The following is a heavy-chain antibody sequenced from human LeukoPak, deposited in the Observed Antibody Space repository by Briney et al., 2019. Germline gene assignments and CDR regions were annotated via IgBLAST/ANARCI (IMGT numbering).Heavy chain of an antibody. J-gene: IGHJ4*02. CDR2: IYKDGRS. Sequence: SETLSLTCTVSGGSISSSTYYWGWIRQPPGKGLEWIGSIYKDGRSQYNPSLKSRVTISVDTSKNQFSLKLNSVTAADTAVYYCARHDGSGRRIALDYWGQGTLVTVSS. CDR3: ARHDGSGRRIALDY. D-gene: IGHD6-19*01. V-gene: IGHV4-39*01. CDR1: GGSISSSTYY.